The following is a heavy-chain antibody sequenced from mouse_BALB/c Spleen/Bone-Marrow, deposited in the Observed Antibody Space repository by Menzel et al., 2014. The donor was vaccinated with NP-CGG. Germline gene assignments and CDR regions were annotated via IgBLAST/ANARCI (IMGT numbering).Heavy chain of an antibody. CDR1: GYTFTNYV. V-gene: IGHV1-14*01. CDR2: INPYNDGT. CDR3: ARVYYGYDGTSSWFAY. Sequence: EVKLMESGPELVKPGASVKMSCKASGYTFTNYVMHWVKQKTGQGLEWIGYINPYNDGTKYNEKFKGKATLTSDKSSSTAYMDLSSLTSEDSAVYYCARVYYGYDGTSSWFAYWGQGTLVTVSA. D-gene: IGHD2-2*01. J-gene: IGHJ3*01.